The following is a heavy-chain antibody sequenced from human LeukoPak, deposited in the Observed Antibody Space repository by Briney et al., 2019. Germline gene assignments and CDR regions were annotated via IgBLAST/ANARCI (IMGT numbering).Heavy chain of an antibody. J-gene: IGHJ5*02. V-gene: IGHV1-18*01. CDR1: GYTFTSYG. CDR3: ARIVGAFGGGPDNWFDP. D-gene: IGHD1-26*01. CDR2: ISAYNGNT. Sequence: APVKVSCKASGYTFTSYGISWVRQAPGQGLEWMGWISAYNGNTNYAQKLQGRVTMTTDTSTSTAYMELRSLGSDDTAVYYCARIVGAFGGGPDNWFDPWGQGTLVTVSS.